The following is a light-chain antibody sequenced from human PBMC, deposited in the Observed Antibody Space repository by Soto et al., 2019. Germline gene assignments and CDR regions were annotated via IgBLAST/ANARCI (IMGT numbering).Light chain of an antibody. Sequence: QSALTQPPSASGSPGQSVTISCTGTSSDVGGYKYVSWYQQHPGKAPKHMIYEANKRPSGLPDRFSGSKSGNTASLTVSGLQAEDEAEYYCSSYACINNLGVFGTGTKPTVL. CDR3: SSYACINNLGV. CDR2: EAN. J-gene: IGLJ1*01. V-gene: IGLV2-8*01. CDR1: SSDVGGYKY.